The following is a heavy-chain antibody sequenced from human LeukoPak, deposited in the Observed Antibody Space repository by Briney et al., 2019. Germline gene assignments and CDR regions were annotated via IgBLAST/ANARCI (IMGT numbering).Heavy chain of an antibody. Sequence: PGGSLRLSCAASGFTFSSYWMHWVRQAPGKGLVWVSRIKSDGSSTRYADSVKGRFTISRDNSKNTLYLQMNSLRAEDTAVYYCAKDHRYYDSSGYYGLDYWGQGTLVTVSS. CDR2: IKSDGSST. J-gene: IGHJ4*02. CDR1: GFTFSSYW. CDR3: AKDHRYYDSSGYYGLDY. D-gene: IGHD3-22*01. V-gene: IGHV3-74*01.